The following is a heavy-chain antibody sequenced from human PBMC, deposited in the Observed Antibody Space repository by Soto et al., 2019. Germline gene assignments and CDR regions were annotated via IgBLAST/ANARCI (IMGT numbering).Heavy chain of an antibody. Sequence: GESLKISCKGSGYTFSGYWIGWVRQMPGKGLEWMGIIYPGDSDTKYSPSFQGQVTMSVDKSINTAYLQWSSLKPSDTATYYCARPLSSGWAGADYWGQGTLVTVSS. CDR3: ARPLSSGWAGADY. CDR1: GYTFSGYW. V-gene: IGHV5-51*01. J-gene: IGHJ4*02. CDR2: IYPGDSDT. D-gene: IGHD6-19*01.